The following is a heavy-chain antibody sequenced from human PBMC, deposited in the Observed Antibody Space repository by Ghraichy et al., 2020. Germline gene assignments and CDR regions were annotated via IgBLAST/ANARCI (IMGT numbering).Heavy chain of an antibody. Sequence: GGSLRLSCAASGFTFSSHAMSWVRQAPGKGLEWVSVISGGGSSTYYADSVKGRFTISRDNSKNTLYLQMNSLRAEDTAVYYCAKVHSGSYWDLDYWGQGTLVTVSS. J-gene: IGHJ4*02. V-gene: IGHV3-23*01. CDR1: GFTFSSHA. CDR2: ISGGGSST. D-gene: IGHD1-26*01. CDR3: AKVHSGSYWDLDY.